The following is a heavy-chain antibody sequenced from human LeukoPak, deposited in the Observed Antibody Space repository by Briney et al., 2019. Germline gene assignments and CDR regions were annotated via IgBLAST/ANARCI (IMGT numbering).Heavy chain of an antibody. J-gene: IGHJ4*02. CDR1: GFSISGGYY. CDR2: IYTSGST. CDR3: ARLNYGSGKSYYFDY. D-gene: IGHD3-10*01. V-gene: IGHV4-4*07. Sequence: SETLSLTCSVSGFSISGGYYWGWIRQPAGKGLEWIGRIYTSGSTNYNPSLKSRVTMSVDTSKNQFSLKLSSVTAADTAVYYCARLNYGSGKSYYFDYWGQGTLVTVSS.